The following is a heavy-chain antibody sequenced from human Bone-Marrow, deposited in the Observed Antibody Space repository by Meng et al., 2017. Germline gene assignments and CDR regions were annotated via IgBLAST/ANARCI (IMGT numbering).Heavy chain of an antibody. J-gene: IGHJ6*02. Sequence: SVKVSCKASGGTFSSYAISWVRQAPGQGLEWMGGIIPIFGTANYAQKFQGRVTITADKSTSTAYMGLSSLRSEDTSVYYCARDWRGSSWYAGGGGYYYYYGMDVWGQGTTVTVSS. V-gene: IGHV1-69*06. CDR1: GGTFSSYA. D-gene: IGHD6-13*01. CDR3: ARDWRGSSWYAGGGGYYYYYGMDV. CDR2: IIPIFGTA.